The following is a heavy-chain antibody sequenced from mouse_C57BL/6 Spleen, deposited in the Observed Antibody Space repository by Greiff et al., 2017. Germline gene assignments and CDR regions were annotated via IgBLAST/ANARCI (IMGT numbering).Heavy chain of an antibody. J-gene: IGHJ1*03. V-gene: IGHV5-9-1*02. D-gene: IGHD1-1*01. CDR2: ISSGGDYI. Sequence: EVQLVESGEGLVKPGGSLKLSCAASGFTFSSYAMSWVRQTPEKRLEWVAYISSGGDYIYYADTVKGRFTISRDNARNTLYLQMSSLKSEDTAMYYCTRDESYGSGYFDVWGTGTTVTVSS. CDR1: GFTFSSYA. CDR3: TRDESYGSGYFDV.